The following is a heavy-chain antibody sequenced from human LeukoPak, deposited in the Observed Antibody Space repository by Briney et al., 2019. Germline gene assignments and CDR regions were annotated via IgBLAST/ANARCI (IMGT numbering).Heavy chain of an antibody. D-gene: IGHD4-23*01. V-gene: IGHV4-34*01. Sequence: SETLSLTCAVYGGSFSGYYWSWIRQPPGKGLEWIGSIYYSGSTYYNPSLKSRPTISVDQSKNQFSLKLSSVTAADTAVYYCATPRKDYGGNSVPFDYWGQGTLVTVSS. CDR2: IYYSGST. J-gene: IGHJ4*02. CDR1: GGSFSGYY. CDR3: ATPRKDYGGNSVPFDY.